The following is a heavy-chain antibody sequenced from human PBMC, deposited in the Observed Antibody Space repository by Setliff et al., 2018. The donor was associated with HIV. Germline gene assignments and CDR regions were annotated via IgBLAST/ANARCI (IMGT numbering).Heavy chain of an antibody. CDR3: ARVDIGYYYDSIGYAHFDH. D-gene: IGHD3-22*01. J-gene: IGHJ4*02. Sequence: PVESLKISCKGSGYSFPTYWIAWVRQMPGKGLEWMGVLYPDESDRRYSPSFRGQVTISADKSINTAYLQWSSLNASDTAMYYCARVDIGYYYDSIGYAHFDHWGQGTLVTVSS. CDR1: GYSFPTYW. V-gene: IGHV5-51*01. CDR2: LYPDESDR.